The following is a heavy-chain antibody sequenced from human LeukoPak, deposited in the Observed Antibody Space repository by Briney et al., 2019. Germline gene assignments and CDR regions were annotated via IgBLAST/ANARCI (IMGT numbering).Heavy chain of an antibody. J-gene: IGHJ3*01. Sequence: KPGGSLRLSCAASGFTFSDYYMTWIRQAPGKGLEWISYISSTGSNIYYADSVKGRFTISRDNAKDSLYLQMNSLRSDDTAVYYCARALNPIVVVPTGGMDALDFWGQGTTVTVSS. D-gene: IGHD2-15*01. CDR2: ISSTGSNI. CDR1: GFTFSDYY. V-gene: IGHV3-11*01. CDR3: ARALNPIVVVPTGGMDALDF.